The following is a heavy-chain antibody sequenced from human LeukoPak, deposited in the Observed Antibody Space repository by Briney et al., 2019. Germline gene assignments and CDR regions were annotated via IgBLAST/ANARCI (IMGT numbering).Heavy chain of an antibody. CDR1: GFTFSSYS. CDR2: ISSASNTI. V-gene: IGHV3-48*01. Sequence: QPGESLRLSCAASGFTFSSYSMNWVRQAPGKGLEWVSYISSASNTIYCADSVKGRFTISRDNAKNSLYLQMNSLRAEDTAMYYCARDGWFGDYNWFDPWGQGTLVTVSS. D-gene: IGHD3-10*01. CDR3: ARDGWFGDYNWFDP. J-gene: IGHJ5*02.